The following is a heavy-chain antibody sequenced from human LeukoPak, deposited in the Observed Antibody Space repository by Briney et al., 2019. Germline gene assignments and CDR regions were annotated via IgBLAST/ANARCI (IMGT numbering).Heavy chain of an antibody. D-gene: IGHD1-26*01. Sequence: PGGSLRLSCAASGFTFNTYAMNWVRQAPGKGLEWVSSITDNGDNTDYADSVKGRFTISRDNSKTTLYLHMSNLRAEDTAVYYCARAGWSWYFDYWGQGTLVTVSS. CDR2: ITDNGDNT. CDR1: GFTFNTYA. V-gene: IGHV3-23*01. CDR3: ARAGWSWYFDY. J-gene: IGHJ4*02.